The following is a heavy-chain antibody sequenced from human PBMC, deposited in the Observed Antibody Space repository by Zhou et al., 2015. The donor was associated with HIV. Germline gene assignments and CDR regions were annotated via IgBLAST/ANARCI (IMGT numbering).Heavy chain of an antibody. CDR3: ARGLVRDLGHGSSWYFLGY. J-gene: IGHJ4*02. V-gene: IGHV1-2*04. CDR2: INPNSGGT. CDR1: GYTFTGYY. Sequence: QVQLVQSGAEVKKPGASVKVSCKASGYTFTGYYLHWVRQAPGQGLEWMGWINPNSGGTNYAQKFQGWVTMTRDTSITTAYMELDRLRSDDTAVYYCARGLVRDLGHGSSWYFLGYWGQGTLVTVSS. D-gene: IGHD6-13*01.